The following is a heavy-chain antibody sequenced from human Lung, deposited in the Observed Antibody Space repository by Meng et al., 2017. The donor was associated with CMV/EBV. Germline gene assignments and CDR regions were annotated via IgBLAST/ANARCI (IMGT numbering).Heavy chain of an antibody. CDR3: ARDRTGDCSSTSCYNYYYYYVMDV. D-gene: IGHD2-2*02. Sequence: SVKVSCKASGGTFSSYAFSWVRQAPGQGLEWMGGIIPIFSIANYAQKFQGRVTITTDESTSTAYMELSSLRSEDTAVYYCARDRTGDCSSTSCYNYYYYYVMDVWGQGTTVTVSS. CDR2: IIPIFSIA. V-gene: IGHV1-69*05. CDR1: GGTFSSYA. J-gene: IGHJ6*02.